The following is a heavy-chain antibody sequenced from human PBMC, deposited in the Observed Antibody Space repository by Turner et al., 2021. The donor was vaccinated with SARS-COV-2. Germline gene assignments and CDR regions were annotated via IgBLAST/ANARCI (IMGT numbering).Heavy chain of an antibody. Sequence: QVQVVQSGAAVKKPGSSVKVSCKAAGDTFSSYAISGVRQAPGQGLEWMGRIDPVLGLANYAQKFQGRVTITEDKSTSTAYMELSSLRSEDTAVYYCASLYQGIAAADISWFDPWGQGTLVTVSS. D-gene: IGHD6-13*01. CDR3: ASLYQGIAAADISWFDP. CDR2: IDPVLGLA. V-gene: IGHV1-69*04. J-gene: IGHJ5*02. CDR1: GDTFSSYA.